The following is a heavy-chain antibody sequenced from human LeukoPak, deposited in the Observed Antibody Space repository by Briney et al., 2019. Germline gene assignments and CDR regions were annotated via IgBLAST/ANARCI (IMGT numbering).Heavy chain of an antibody. CDR1: GYTFTSYG. D-gene: IGHD3-10*01. J-gene: IGHJ5*02. CDR3: ARADKTMVRGVIIKGDWFDP. CDR2: ISAYNGNT. V-gene: IGHV1-18*01. Sequence: GASVKVSCKASGYTFTSYGISWVRQAPGQGLEWMGWISAYNGNTNYAQKLQGRVTVTTDTSTSTAYMELRSLRSDDTAVYYCARADKTMVRGVIIKGDWFDPWGQGTLVTVSS.